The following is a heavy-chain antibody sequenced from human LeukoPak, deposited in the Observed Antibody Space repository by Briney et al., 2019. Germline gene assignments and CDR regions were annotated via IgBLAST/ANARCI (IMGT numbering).Heavy chain of an antibody. J-gene: IGHJ4*02. CDR2: ISSSSGTI. CDR3: ARRLTASGKHYFDY. CDR1: GFTFSTYN. V-gene: IGHV3-48*01. Sequence: GGSLRLSCAASGFTFSTYNMNWVRQAPGKGLEWVSYISSSSGTIYYADSVQGRFTISRDNAKNSLYLQTNSLRAEDTAVYYCARRLTASGKHYFDYWAQGTLVTVSS. D-gene: IGHD6-13*01.